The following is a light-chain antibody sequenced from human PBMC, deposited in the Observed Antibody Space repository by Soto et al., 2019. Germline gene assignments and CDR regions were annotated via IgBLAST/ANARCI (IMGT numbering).Light chain of an antibody. CDR2: AAS. J-gene: IGKJ1*01. V-gene: IGKV3-15*01. CDR1: QAAGSN. Sequence: ETVMTQSPATLSVSPGERATLSCRAIQAAGSNLAWYQQKPGQAPRLLIYAASTRAPGIPARFSGSGSGTDFTLTISSLQSEDFAVYYCQQYNYWPWTFGQGTKVEIK. CDR3: QQYNYWPWT.